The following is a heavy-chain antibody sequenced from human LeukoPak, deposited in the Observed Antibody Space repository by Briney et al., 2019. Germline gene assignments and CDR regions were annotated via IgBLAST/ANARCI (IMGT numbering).Heavy chain of an antibody. CDR2: ISGSGGST. D-gene: IGHD3-22*01. CDR3: AKEMIYYYDSSAYDY. J-gene: IGHJ4*02. CDR1: GFTFSSYA. Sequence: GGSLRLSCAASGFTFSSYAMSWVRQAPGKGLEWVSAISGSGGSTYYADSVKGRFTISGDNSKNTLYLQMNSLRAEDTAVYYCAKEMIYYYDSSAYDYWGQGTLVTVSS. V-gene: IGHV3-23*01.